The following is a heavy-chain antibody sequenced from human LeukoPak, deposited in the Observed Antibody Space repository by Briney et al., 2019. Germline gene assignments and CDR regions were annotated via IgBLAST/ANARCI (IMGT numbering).Heavy chain of an antibody. CDR1: GVTVSSDY. CDR2: IYRDGST. CDR3: ARGGGAYCDGDCYRNFDY. J-gene: IGHJ4*02. V-gene: IGHV3-66*02. Sequence: PGGSLRLSCAASGVTVSSDYMSWVRQAPGKGLEWVSVIYRDGSTYYADSVKGRFTISRDTSENTLYVQMNSLTPEDTAVYYCARGGGAYCDGDCYRNFDYWGQGTLVTVSS. D-gene: IGHD2-21*02.